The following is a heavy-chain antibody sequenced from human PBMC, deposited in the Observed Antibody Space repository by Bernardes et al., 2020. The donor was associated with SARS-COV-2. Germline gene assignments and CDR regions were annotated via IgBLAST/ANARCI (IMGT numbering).Heavy chain of an antibody. CDR1: GFDFTNAW. CDR2: IKRKADGGTA. Sequence: GGSLRLSCAASGFDFTNAWMNWVRQAPGKGLEWVGRIKRKADGGTADYAAPVKGRFTISRDDSKNTLYLQVDSLKTEDTAVYFCSTHPSSTHWGQGTLVTVSS. CDR3: STHPSSTH. D-gene: IGHD6-13*01. J-gene: IGHJ4*02. V-gene: IGHV3-15*07.